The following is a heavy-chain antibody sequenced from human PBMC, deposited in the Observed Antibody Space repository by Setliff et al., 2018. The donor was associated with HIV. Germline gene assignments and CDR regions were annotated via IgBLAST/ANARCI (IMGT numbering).Heavy chain of an antibody. D-gene: IGHD6-6*01. CDR2: IYYNGDT. V-gene: IGHV4-39*01. CDR3: VRMEATRPPRGLDY. J-gene: IGHJ4*02. Sequence: SETLSLTCTVSGGFVSRSSYYWGWIRQPRGKRLEWIGTIYYNGDTQYNPSFKSRVIMSVDTSKDQFSLRLISVTAADTAVYYCVRMEATRPPRGLDYWGPGTLVTVS. CDR1: GGFVSRSSYY.